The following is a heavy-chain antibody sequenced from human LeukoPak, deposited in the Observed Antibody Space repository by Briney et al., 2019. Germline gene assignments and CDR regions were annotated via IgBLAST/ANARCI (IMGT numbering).Heavy chain of an antibody. CDR3: ATQRWEKLHGSYYYDGMDV. D-gene: IGHD1-26*01. V-gene: IGHV1-8*02. Sequence: ASVKVSCKASGYTFTNYDINWVRQASGQGLEWVGWMNPNSGNAGFAQKFKGRITMTGDTTTNTAYVEVFSLTSDDTAIYYCATQRWEKLHGSYYYDGMDVWGQGTTVTVS. J-gene: IGHJ6*02. CDR1: GYTFTNYD. CDR2: MNPNSGNA.